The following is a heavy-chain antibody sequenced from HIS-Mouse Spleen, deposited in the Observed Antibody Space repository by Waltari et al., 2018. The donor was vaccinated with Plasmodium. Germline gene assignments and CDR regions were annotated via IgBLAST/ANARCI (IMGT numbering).Heavy chain of an antibody. CDR2: INHSGST. V-gene: IGHV4-34*01. J-gene: IGHJ4*02. CDR3: ARGRDDSSGCHFDY. Sequence: QVQLQQWGAGLLKPSETLSLTCAVYGGSFRGYYWSWIRQPPGKGLEWIGEINHSGSTNYNPSLKRRVTISVDTSKNQFSLKLSSVTAADTAVYYCARGRDDSSGCHFDYWGQGTLVTVSS. CDR1: GGSFRGYY. D-gene: IGHD3-22*01.